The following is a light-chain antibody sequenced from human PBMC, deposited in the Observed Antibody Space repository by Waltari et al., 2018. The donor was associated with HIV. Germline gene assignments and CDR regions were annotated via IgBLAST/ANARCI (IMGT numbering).Light chain of an antibody. CDR2: KAS. CDR3: QQYNSSWT. V-gene: IGKV1-5*03. Sequence: DIQMTQSPSTLSASVGDRVTITCRASQSISSWLAWYQQKPGKAPKLLIYKASSLESGVPSRFSGSGSGTEFTLTISSLQPDDFATYYCQQYNSSWTVGQGTKVEIK. J-gene: IGKJ1*01. CDR1: QSISSW.